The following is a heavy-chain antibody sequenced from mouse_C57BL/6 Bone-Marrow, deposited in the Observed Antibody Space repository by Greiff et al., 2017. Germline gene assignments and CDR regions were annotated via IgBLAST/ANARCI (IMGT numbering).Heavy chain of an antibody. Sequence: EVQRVESGGGLVKPGGSLKLSCAASGFTFSSYAMSWVRQTPEKRLAWVATISDGGSYTYYPDNVKGRFTISRDNAKNNLYLQMSHLKSEDTAMYYCASLGGFAYWGQGTLVTVSA. J-gene: IGHJ3*01. CDR2: ISDGGSYT. CDR1: GFTFSSYA. CDR3: ASLGGFAY. V-gene: IGHV5-4*01. D-gene: IGHD4-1*01.